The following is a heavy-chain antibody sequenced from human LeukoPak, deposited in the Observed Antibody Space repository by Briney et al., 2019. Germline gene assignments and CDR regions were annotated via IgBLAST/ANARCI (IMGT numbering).Heavy chain of an antibody. CDR1: GYTFSGYY. V-gene: IGHV1-69*02. D-gene: IGHD2-2*01. CDR2: IIPILGIA. J-gene: IGHJ6*02. Sequence: GASVKVSCKASGYTFSGYYMHWVRQAPGQGLEWMGRIIPILGIANYAQKFQGRVTITADKSTSTAYMELSSLRSEDTAVYYCARPYCSSTSCWALMDVWGQGTTVTVSS. CDR3: ARPYCSSTSCWALMDV.